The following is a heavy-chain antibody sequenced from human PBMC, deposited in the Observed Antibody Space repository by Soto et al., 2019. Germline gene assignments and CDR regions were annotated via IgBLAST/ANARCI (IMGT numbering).Heavy chain of an antibody. CDR1: GYSIASGYY. Sequence: SETLSLTCAVSGYSIASGYYWAWIRQSPGKGLEWILSIYHAGSVYYNPSLNSRVAVSLDTSKNHFSLKLTSVTAADTAVYHCARVVRFCSSPSCRGRNWFDHWGQGTLGTV. CDR3: ARVVRFCSSPSCRGRNWFDH. D-gene: IGHD2-2*01. CDR2: IYHAGSV. J-gene: IGHJ5*02. V-gene: IGHV4-38-2*01.